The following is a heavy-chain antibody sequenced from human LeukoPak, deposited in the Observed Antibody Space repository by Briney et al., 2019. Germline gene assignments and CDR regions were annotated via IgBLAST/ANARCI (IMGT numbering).Heavy chain of an antibody. V-gene: IGHV4-61*01. CDR2: IYYSGST. J-gene: IGHJ5*02. Sequence: SETLSLTCSVSGGSISSVNYYWSWIRQPPGKGLEWIGYIYYSGSTYYNPSLKSRVTISVDTSKNQFSLKLSSVTAADTAVYYCARGRGGRYWFDPWGQGTLVTVSS. D-gene: IGHD5-24*01. CDR3: ARGRGGRYWFDP. CDR1: GGSISSVNYY.